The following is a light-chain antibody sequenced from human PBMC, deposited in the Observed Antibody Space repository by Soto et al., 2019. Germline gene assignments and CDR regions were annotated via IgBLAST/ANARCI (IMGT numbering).Light chain of an antibody. Sequence: DIQMTQSPSSLSVSVGDRVTITCRASQSISNYLNWYQQKPGKAPKLLIYAASTLQSGVPSRFSGSGSGTDFTLTVSSLQPEDFATYYCQQSYSTPRTFGQGTKVEIK. CDR1: QSISNY. CDR3: QQSYSTPRT. V-gene: IGKV1-39*01. CDR2: AAS. J-gene: IGKJ1*01.